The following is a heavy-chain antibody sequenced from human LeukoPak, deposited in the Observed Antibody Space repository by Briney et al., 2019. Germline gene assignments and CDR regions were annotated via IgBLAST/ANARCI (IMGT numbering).Heavy chain of an antibody. D-gene: IGHD3-22*01. J-gene: IGHJ4*02. V-gene: IGHV3-30*02. CDR2: IRYDGGIK. Sequence: PGGSLRLSXAASGFTFSTYGMHWVCQAPGKGLEWVAFIRYDGGIKYYADSVKGRFTISRDNSKNTLYLQMNSLRAEDTAVYYCAKPHYYDSSGYSHTDYWGQGTLVTVSS. CDR3: AKPHYYDSSGYSHTDY. CDR1: GFTFSTYG.